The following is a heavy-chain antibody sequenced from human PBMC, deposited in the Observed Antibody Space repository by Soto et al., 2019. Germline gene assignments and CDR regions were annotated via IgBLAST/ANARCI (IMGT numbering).Heavy chain of an antibody. J-gene: IGHJ6*02. V-gene: IGHV3-23*01. CDR1: GFTFTNYA. D-gene: IGHD3-10*01. CDR2: ISGSGGST. Sequence: SCAGAGFTFTNYAIIWVRRAPGKVLECVSAISGSGGSTYYADSVKGRFTISRDNSKNTLYLQMNSLRAGDTAVYYCAKGFGFGEHYAMDVWGQGTTVTVSS. CDR3: AKGFGFGEHYAMDV.